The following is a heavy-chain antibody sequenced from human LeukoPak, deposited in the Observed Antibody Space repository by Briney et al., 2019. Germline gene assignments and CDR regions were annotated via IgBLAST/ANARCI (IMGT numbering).Heavy chain of an antibody. D-gene: IGHD2-15*01. J-gene: IGHJ6*02. CDR3: ARGGYCSGGSCYYYYYYGMDV. CDR2: ISAYNGNT. CDR1: GYTFTSYG. Sequence: ASVKVSCKASGYTFTSYGIRWVRQAPGQGLEWMGWISAYNGNTNYAQKLQGRVTMTTDTSTSTAYMELRSLRSDDTAVYYCARGGYCSGGSCYYYYYYGMDVWGQGTTVTVPS. V-gene: IGHV1-18*01.